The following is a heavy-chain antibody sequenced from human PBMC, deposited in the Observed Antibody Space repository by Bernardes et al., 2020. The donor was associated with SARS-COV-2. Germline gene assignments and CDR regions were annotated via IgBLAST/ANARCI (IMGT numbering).Heavy chain of an antibody. V-gene: IGHV1-18*01. Sequence: SVKVSCKASGYTFTNYGINWVRQAPGQGLEWMGWISTYNGNTKNAQKFQGRVTMTTDTSTSTAYMELRSLRSDDTAVYYCARGMTTVTTSALGYFDYWGQGTLVTVSS. J-gene: IGHJ4*02. CDR3: ARGMTTVTTSALGYFDY. D-gene: IGHD4-17*01. CDR2: ISTYNGNT. CDR1: GYTFTNYG.